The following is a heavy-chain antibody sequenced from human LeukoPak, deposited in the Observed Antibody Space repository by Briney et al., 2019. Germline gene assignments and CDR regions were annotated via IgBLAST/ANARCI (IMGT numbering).Heavy chain of an antibody. V-gene: IGHV3-21*01. Sequence: GGSLRLSCAASGFTFSSYSMNWVRQAPGKGLEWVSSISSTYNYIYYADSVKGRFTISRDNAKNSLYLQMNSLRAEDTAVYYCATACGSGWQLANFDYWGQGTLVTVSS. CDR3: ATACGSGWQLANFDY. D-gene: IGHD6-19*01. CDR1: GFTFSSYS. J-gene: IGHJ4*02. CDR2: ISSTYNYI.